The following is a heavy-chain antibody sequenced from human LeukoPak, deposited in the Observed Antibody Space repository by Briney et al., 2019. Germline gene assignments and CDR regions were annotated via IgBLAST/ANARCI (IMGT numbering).Heavy chain of an antibody. J-gene: IGHJ4*02. CDR1: GYTFTSYG. CDR2: ISAYNGNT. V-gene: IGHV1-18*01. D-gene: IGHD2-15*01. CDR3: AREYCRGGSCYGSDY. Sequence: ASVKVSCKASGYTFTSYGISWVRQAPGQGLEWMGWISAYNGNTNYAQKLQGRVAMTTDTSTSTAYMELRSLRSDDTAVYYCAREYCRGGSCYGSDYWGQGTLVTVSS.